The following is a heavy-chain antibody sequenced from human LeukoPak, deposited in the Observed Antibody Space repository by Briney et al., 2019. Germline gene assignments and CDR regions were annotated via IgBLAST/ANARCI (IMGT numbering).Heavy chain of an antibody. J-gene: IGHJ4*02. CDR3: ARENYDILTGYPPLGR. Sequence: GASVKVSCKTSGYTFSTFGINWVRQAPGQGLEWMGWINTNTGNPTYAQGFTGRFVFSLDTSVSTAYLQISSLKAADTAVYYCARENYDILTGYPPLGRWGQGTLVTVSS. V-gene: IGHV7-4-1*02. D-gene: IGHD3-9*01. CDR1: GYTFSTFG. CDR2: INTNTGNP.